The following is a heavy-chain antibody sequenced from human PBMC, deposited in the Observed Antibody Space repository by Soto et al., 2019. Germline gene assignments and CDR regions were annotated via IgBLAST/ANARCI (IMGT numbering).Heavy chain of an antibody. Sequence: SVKVSCKASGGPFSSYAISWVRQAPGQGLEWMGGIIPIFGTANYAQKFQGRVTITADESTSTAYMELSSLRSEDTSVYYCARYASARITRTIRYNWFDPWGQGTLVTVSS. CDR2: IIPIFGTA. CDR3: ARYASARITRTIRYNWFDP. D-gene: IGHD1-20*01. V-gene: IGHV1-69*13. J-gene: IGHJ5*02. CDR1: GGPFSSYA.